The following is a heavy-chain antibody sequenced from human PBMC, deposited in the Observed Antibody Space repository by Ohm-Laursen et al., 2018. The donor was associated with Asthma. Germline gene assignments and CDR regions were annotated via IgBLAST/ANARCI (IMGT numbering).Heavy chain of an antibody. J-gene: IGHJ1*01. CDR2: ISTASSFI. CDR3: ARIGPEWELPGREYSVHH. D-gene: IGHD1-26*01. V-gene: IGHV3-21*01. CDR1: GYTFSRYS. Sequence: SLRLSCAASGYTFSRYSIHWVRQIPGKGLEWVASISTASSFIYYADSVRGRFTTSRDNAKNLVSLQMNDVRAEDTALYYCARIGPEWELPGREYSVHHWGQGTLVTVSS.